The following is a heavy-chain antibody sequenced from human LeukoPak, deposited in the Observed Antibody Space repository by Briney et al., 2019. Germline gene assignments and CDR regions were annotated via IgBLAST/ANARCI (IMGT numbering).Heavy chain of an antibody. CDR3: TKDMDPGGINV. J-gene: IGHJ6*02. CDR2: ISWNSGSI. D-gene: IGHD2-2*03. Sequence: GGSLRLSCAASGFTFDDYAMHWVRQAPGKGLEWVSGISWNSGSIGYADSVKGRFTVSRDRAKNSLYLQMNYLRPEDTALYFCTKDMDPGGINVWGQGTTVIVSS. V-gene: IGHV3-9*01. CDR1: GFTFDDYA.